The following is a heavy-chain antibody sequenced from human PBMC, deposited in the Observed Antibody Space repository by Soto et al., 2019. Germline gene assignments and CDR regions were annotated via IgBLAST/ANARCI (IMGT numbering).Heavy chain of an antibody. V-gene: IGHV1-46*01. CDR2: INPSGGNT. CDR3: ARGPEPKTNVLRFLEWSYPNWFDP. J-gene: IGHJ5*02. Sequence: ASVKVSCKASGYTFTSYYMHWVRQAPGQGLEWMGIINPSGGNTSYAQKFQGRVTMTRDTSTSTVYMELSSLRSEDTAVYYCARGPEPKTNVLRFLEWSYPNWFDPWGQGTLVTSPQ. CDR1: GYTFTSYY. D-gene: IGHD3-3*01.